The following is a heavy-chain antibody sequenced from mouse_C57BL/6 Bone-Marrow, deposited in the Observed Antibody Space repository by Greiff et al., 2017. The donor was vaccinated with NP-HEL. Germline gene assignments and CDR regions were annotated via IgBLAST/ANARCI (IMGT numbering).Heavy chain of an antibody. J-gene: IGHJ1*03. CDR3: TRVQYYDHWYFDV. Sequence: LKESGEGLVKPGGSLKLSCAASGFTFSSYAMSWVRQTPEKRLEWVAYISSGGDYIYYADTVKGRFTIARDNARNTLYLQMSSLKSEDTAMYYCTRVQYYDHWYFDVWGTGTTVTVSS. V-gene: IGHV5-9-1*02. D-gene: IGHD2-4*01. CDR2: ISSGGDYI. CDR1: GFTFSSYA.